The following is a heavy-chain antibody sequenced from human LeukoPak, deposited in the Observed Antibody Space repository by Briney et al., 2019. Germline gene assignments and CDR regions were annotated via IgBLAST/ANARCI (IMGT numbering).Heavy chain of an antibody. CDR1: GFTVSSNY. D-gene: IGHD6-6*01. CDR2: ISSSSSTI. J-gene: IGHJ4*02. V-gene: IGHV3-48*01. CDR3: ARGLKYSSSSSYFDY. Sequence: GGSLRLSCAASGFTVSSNYMHWVRQAPGKGLEWVSYISSSSSTIYYADSEKGRFTISRDNAKNSLYLQMNSLRAEDTAVYYCARGLKYSSSSSYFDYWGQGSLVTVSS.